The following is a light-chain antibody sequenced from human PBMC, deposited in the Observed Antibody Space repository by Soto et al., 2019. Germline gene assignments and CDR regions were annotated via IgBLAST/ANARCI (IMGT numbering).Light chain of an antibody. V-gene: IGKV1-39*01. Sequence: DIQMTQSPSSLSASVGDRVTITRRASQTISNFLNWYQQKPEKAPKLLIYAASSLQTGVPSRFSGSGSGTDFTLTISSLQPEDFATYYCQQSSSTPRPFGQGTKVAIK. CDR3: QQSSSTPRP. J-gene: IGKJ1*01. CDR1: QTISNF. CDR2: AAS.